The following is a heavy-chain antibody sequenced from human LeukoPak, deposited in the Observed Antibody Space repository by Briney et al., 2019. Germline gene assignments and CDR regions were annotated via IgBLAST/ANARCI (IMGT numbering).Heavy chain of an antibody. CDR1: GFTFSSYA. CDR3: AREPFWSGYYSNLHFDY. CDR2: ISSSSKYI. V-gene: IGHV3-21*01. J-gene: IGHJ4*02. D-gene: IGHD3-3*01. Sequence: GGSLRLSCAASGFTFSSYAMNWVRQAPGKGLEWVSSISSSSKYIYYADSVKGRFTISRDNAKNSLYLQMNSLRAEDTAVYYCAREPFWSGYYSNLHFDYWGQGTLVTVSS.